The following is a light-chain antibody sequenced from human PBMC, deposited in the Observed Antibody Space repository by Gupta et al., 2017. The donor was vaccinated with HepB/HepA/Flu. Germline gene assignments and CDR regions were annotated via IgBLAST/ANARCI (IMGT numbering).Light chain of an antibody. CDR1: SSDVGGYNY. CDR3: HANTSSAAWV. CDR2: DVS. J-gene: IGLJ3*02. V-gene: IGLV2-14*01. Sequence: SALTQPASVAGSPCPSLTISCTGTSSDVGGYNYVSWYPQHPGKAPKPMVYDVSSRPSGVARRFSDSKSANTASLTISVHAEEDAADYYSHANTSSAAWVCGGGTKLTVL.